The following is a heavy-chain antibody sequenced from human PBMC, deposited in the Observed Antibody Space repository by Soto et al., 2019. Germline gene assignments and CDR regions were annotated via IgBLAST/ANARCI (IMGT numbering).Heavy chain of an antibody. CDR3: ARIITLKGSGSYYQDY. V-gene: IGHV2-70*11. J-gene: IGHJ4*02. CDR1: GFSLSTRGMC. D-gene: IGHD3-10*01. Sequence: SGPTLVNPTQTLTLTCTFSGFSLSTRGMCVSWIRQPPGKALEWLARIDGDDDKYYSTSLKTRLTISKDTSKNQVVLTMTNMDPVDTATYYCARIITLKGSGSYYQDYWGPGTLVTVSS. CDR2: IDGDDDK.